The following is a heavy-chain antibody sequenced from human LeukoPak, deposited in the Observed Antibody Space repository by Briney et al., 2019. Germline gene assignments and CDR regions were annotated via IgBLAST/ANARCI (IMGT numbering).Heavy chain of an antibody. Sequence: SETLSLTCAVSGYSISSGYYWGWIRQSPGQGLEWIGSIYHSGSTYYNPSLKSRVTISVDTSKTQFSLKLSPVTADHTAVYYCARLVGVAARCRFDIWGQGTMVTVSS. J-gene: IGHJ3*02. V-gene: IGHV4-38-2*01. CDR3: ARLVGVAARCRFDI. CDR1: GYSISSGYY. CDR2: IYHSGST. D-gene: IGHD2-15*01.